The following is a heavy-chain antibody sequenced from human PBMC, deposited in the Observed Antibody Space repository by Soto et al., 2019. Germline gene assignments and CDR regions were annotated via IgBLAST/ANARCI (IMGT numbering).Heavy chain of an antibody. V-gene: IGHV3-15*01. CDR1: GFTFSNAW. D-gene: IGHD1-26*01. J-gene: IGHJ6*02. CDR3: TTDGGIVGATHYGMDV. CDR2: IKSKTDGGTT. Sequence: VQLVESGGGLVKPGGSLRLSCAASGFTFSNAWMSWVRQAPGKGLEWVGRIKSKTDGGTTDYAAPVKGRFTISRDDSKNTLYLQMNSLKTEDTAVYYCTTDGGIVGATHYGMDVWGQGTTVTVSS.